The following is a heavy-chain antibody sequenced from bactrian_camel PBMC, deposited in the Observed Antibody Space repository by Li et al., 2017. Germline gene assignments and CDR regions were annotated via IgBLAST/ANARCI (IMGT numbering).Heavy chain of an antibody. CDR1: GDTATLSRSL. V-gene: IGHV3S40*01. J-gene: IGHJ4*01. D-gene: IGHD1*01. Sequence: DVQLVESGGGLVQPGGSLRLSCAASGDTATLSRSLLGWFRQAEPGKGLEWVSTINSAGGSTYSADSVKGRFAISRDNAKNTVYLQMSSLKPEDTAMYYCAAGPCGWRWSRVESSAYKYWGQGTQVTVS. CDR2: INSAGGST. CDR3: AAGPCGWRWSRVESSAYKY.